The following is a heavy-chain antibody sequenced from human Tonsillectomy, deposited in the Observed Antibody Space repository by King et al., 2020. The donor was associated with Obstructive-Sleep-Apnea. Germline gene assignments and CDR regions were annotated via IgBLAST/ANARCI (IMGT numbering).Heavy chain of an antibody. J-gene: IGHJ3*02. CDR3: ARLVVAATHDAFDI. Sequence: VQLQESGPGLVKPSETLSLTCTVSGGSISSYFWSWIRQPPGKGLEWIGYIYYSGSTNYNPSLKSRVTISVDTSKNQFSLKLSSVTAADTAVDYCARLVVAATHDAFDIWGQGTMVTVSS. CDR1: GGSISSYF. D-gene: IGHD2-15*01. V-gene: IGHV4-59*08. CDR2: IYYSGST.